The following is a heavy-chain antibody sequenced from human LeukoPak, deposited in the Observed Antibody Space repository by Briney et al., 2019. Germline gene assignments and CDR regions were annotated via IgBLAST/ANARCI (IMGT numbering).Heavy chain of an antibody. Sequence: QSGGSLRLSCAASGFTFSSYWMSWVRQAPGKGLEWVANIKQDGSEKYYVDSVKGRFTISRDNAKNSLYLQMNSLRAEDTAVYYCARVMEWIELPGAFDIWGQGTMVSVSS. V-gene: IGHV3-7*01. CDR3: ARVMEWIELPGAFDI. CDR1: GFTFSSYW. CDR2: IKQDGSEK. D-gene: IGHD5-18*01. J-gene: IGHJ3*02.